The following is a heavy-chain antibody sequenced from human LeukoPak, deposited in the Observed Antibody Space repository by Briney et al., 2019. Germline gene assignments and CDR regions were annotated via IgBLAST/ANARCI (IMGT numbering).Heavy chain of an antibody. CDR3: ARLVVSTWYHEVLLGRDY. CDR2: IYTSGST. J-gene: IGHJ4*02. D-gene: IGHD6-13*01. V-gene: IGHV4-61*02. CDR1: GNSISSGDNY. Sequence: SETLSLTCTVSGNSISSGDNYWSWIRQPAGKGLEWIGRIYTSGSTNYKPSLKSRVTISVDTSKNQFSLKLSSVTAADTAVYYCARLVVSTWYHEVLLGRDYWGQGTLVTVSS.